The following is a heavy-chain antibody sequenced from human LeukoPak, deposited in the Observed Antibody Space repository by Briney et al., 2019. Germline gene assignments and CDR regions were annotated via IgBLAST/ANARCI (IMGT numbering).Heavy chain of an antibody. J-gene: IGHJ4*02. CDR1: GFTVSSNY. V-gene: IGHV3-23*01. CDR3: ANWGSNVRWEYYYGSGSRPYYFDY. CDR2: ISGSGGST. Sequence: PGGSLRLSCAASGFTVSSNYMSWVRQAPGKGLEWVSAISGSGGSTYYADSVKGRFTISRDNSKNTLYLQMNSLRAEDTAVYYRANWGSNVRWEYYYGSGSRPYYFDYWGQGTLVTVSS. D-gene: IGHD3-10*01.